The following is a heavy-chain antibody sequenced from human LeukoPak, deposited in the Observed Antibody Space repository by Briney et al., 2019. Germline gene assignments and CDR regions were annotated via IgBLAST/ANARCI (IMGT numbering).Heavy chain of an antibody. CDR1: GFTFRGSG. CDR3: ARARGAHFDY. D-gene: IGHD3-10*01. Sequence: GSLRLSCAASGFTFRGSGMHWVRQAPGKGLEWVAIIWSDGSNKYYTDSVKGRFTISRDNSKNTVYLQMNSLRAEDTAVYYCARARGAHFDYWGQGTLVTVSS. J-gene: IGHJ4*02. V-gene: IGHV3-33*01. CDR2: IWSDGSNK.